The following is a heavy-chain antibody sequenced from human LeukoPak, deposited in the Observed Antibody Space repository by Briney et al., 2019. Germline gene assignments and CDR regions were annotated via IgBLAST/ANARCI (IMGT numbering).Heavy chain of an antibody. CDR1: GGSISSGDYY. Sequence: PSETLSLTCTVSGGSISSGDYYWSWIRQPPGKGLEWIGYIYYSGSTYYNPSLKSRVTISVDTSKNQFSLKLSSVTAADTAVYYCATQGVQGYSSSSPHDYWGQGTLVTVSS. CDR3: ATQGVQGYSSSSPHDY. J-gene: IGHJ4*02. D-gene: IGHD6-6*01. CDR2: IYYSGST. V-gene: IGHV4-30-4*08.